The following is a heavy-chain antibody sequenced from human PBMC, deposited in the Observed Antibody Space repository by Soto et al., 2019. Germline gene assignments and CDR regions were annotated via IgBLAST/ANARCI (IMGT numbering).Heavy chain of an antibody. CDR3: ARDGNFAFLGYSFAFDF. CDR1: GYRFTAYY. J-gene: IGHJ4*02. Sequence: QVQLVQSGAEVKKPGASVRVSCEASGYRFTAYYIHWVRQAPGQGLEWMGRMNLDTGGTTYAQKFQDRVIMTRDTSISTAYMEVNSLKSDDTAMYYCARDGNFAFLGYSFAFDFWGQGTLVTVSS. D-gene: IGHD5-18*01. V-gene: IGHV1-2*06. CDR2: MNLDTGGT.